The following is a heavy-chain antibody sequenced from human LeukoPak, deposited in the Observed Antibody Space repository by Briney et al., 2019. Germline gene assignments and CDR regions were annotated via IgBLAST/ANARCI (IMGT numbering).Heavy chain of an antibody. J-gene: IGHJ5*02. CDR1: GGSISSGGYS. Sequence: PSETLSLTCAVSGGSISSGGYSWSWIRQPPGKGLEWIGEINHSGSTNYNPSLKSRVTISVDTSKNQFSLKLSSVTAADTAVYYCATTEGSLGSYNWFDPWGQGTLVTVSS. CDR2: INHSGST. CDR3: ATTEGSLGSYNWFDP. D-gene: IGHD3-16*02. V-gene: IGHV4-34*01.